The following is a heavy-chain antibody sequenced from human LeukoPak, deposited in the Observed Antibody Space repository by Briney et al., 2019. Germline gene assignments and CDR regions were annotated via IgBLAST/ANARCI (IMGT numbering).Heavy chain of an antibody. CDR1: GFTFSSYG. CDR3: AKELRRSPTYYFDY. D-gene: IGHD2-15*01. Sequence: GRSLRLSCAASGFTFSSYGMHWVRQAPGKGLEWVAVMYYDGISKYYADSVKGRFTISRDNSMNTLYLQMNSLRAEDTAVYFCAKELRRSPTYYFDYWGQGTLVTVSS. J-gene: IGHJ4*02. CDR2: MYYDGISK. V-gene: IGHV3-33*06.